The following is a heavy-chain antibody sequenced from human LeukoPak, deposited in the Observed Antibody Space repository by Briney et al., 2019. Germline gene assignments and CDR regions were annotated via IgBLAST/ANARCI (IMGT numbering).Heavy chain of an antibody. V-gene: IGHV3-9*01. Sequence: GGSLRLSCAASGFTIDDYAMHWVRQAPGKGLEWVSGISWNSGSIGYADSVKGRFTISRDNAKNSLYLQMNSLRAEDTALYYCAKDRGSSGWWYFDYWGQGTLVTVSS. CDR1: GFTIDDYA. D-gene: IGHD6-19*01. CDR3: AKDRGSSGWWYFDY. CDR2: ISWNSGSI. J-gene: IGHJ4*02.